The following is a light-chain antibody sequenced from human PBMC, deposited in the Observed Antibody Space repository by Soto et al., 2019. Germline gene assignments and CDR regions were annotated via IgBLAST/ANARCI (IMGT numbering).Light chain of an antibody. CDR3: AAWDDSLSGYV. J-gene: IGLJ1*01. Sequence: QSVLTQPPSASGTPGQRVTISCSGSSSNIGSNYVYWYQQLPGTAPKLLIYSNNHRPSGVPDRFSGSKSGTSASLAISGLRSEDDSDYYCAAWDDSLSGYVFGTGTKVTVL. CDR2: SNN. V-gene: IGLV1-47*02. CDR1: SSNIGSNY.